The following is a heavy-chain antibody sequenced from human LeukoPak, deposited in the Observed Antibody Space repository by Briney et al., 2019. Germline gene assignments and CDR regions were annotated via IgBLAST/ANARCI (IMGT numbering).Heavy chain of an antibody. Sequence: GGSLRLSCAASGFTSSSYGMHWVRQAPGKRLEWVAVIWYDGSNKYYADSVKGRFTISRDNSKNTLYLQMNSLRAEDTAVYYCARDLFDQFPDYWGQGTLVAVSS. CDR2: IWYDGSNK. D-gene: IGHD3-3*01. CDR1: GFTSSSYG. J-gene: IGHJ4*02. CDR3: ARDLFDQFPDY. V-gene: IGHV3-33*01.